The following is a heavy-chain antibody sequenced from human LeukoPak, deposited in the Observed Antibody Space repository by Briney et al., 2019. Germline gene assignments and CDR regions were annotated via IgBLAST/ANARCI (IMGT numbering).Heavy chain of an antibody. D-gene: IGHD1-14*01. CDR1: GFTVSSSF. Sequence: LRLSCAASGFTVSSSFMSWIRQYPGKGLEWIGYMYDSGNTYYNPSLRSRVTMSLDTSKTQVSLRLTSVTAADTAVYYCAMPRTGNTARPEYVRHWGQGTLVTVSS. CDR2: MYDSGNT. J-gene: IGHJ1*01. V-gene: IGHV4-31*02. CDR3: AMPRTGNTARPEYVRH.